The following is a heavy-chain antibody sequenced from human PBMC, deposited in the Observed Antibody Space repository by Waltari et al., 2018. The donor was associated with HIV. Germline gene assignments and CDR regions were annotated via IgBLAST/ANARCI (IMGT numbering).Heavy chain of an antibody. CDR3: ARVRGYSCWD. V-gene: IGHV3-7*01. CDR2: IKQDGSEK. J-gene: IGHJ4*02. D-gene: IGHD2-2*01. CDR1: GFTFTSYW. Sequence: EVQLVESGGGLVQPGGSLRLSCGASGFTFTSYWRSWVCQAPGKGLECVANIKQDGSEKYYVDSMKGRFTISRDNAKNSLYLQMNSLRAEDTAVYYCARVRGYSCWDWGQGTLVTVSS.